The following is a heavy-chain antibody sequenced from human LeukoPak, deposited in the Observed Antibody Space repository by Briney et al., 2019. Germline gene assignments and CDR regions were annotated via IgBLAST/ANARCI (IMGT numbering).Heavy chain of an antibody. CDR1: GGSISSGSYY. CDR2: IYTSGST. CDR3: ARVRADFGVVIKMGYYYYYYMDV. V-gene: IGHV4-61*02. Sequence: SETLSLTCTVSGGSISSGSYYWSWIRQPAGKGLEWIGRIYTSGSTNYNPSLKSRVTISVDTSKNQFSLKLSSVTAADTAVYYCARVRADFGVVIKMGYYYYYYMDVWGKGTTVTVSS. J-gene: IGHJ6*03. D-gene: IGHD3-3*01.